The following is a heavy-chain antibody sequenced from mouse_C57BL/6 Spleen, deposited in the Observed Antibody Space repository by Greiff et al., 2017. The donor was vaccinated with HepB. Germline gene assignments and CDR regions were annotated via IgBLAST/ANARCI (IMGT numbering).Heavy chain of an antibody. V-gene: IGHV1-62-2*01. J-gene: IGHJ2*01. CDR1: GYTFTEYT. CDR3: ARRGYYGYDGLYYFDY. Sequence: QVQLQQSGAELVKPGASVKLSCKASGYTFTEYTIHWVKQRSGQGLEWIGWFYPGSGSLKYNEKFKDKATLTADKSSSTVYMELSRLTSEDSAVYFCARRGYYGYDGLYYFDYWGQGTTLTVSS. D-gene: IGHD2-2*01. CDR2: FYPGSGSL.